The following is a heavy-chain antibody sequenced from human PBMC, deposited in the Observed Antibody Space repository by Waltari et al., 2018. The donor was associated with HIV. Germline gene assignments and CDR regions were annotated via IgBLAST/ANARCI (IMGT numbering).Heavy chain of an antibody. V-gene: IGHV3-23*01. CDR1: GFTFSTYA. D-gene: IGHD3-22*01. CDR3: AKSAEFHYDSSGYSH. Sequence: EVLLLESGGGLVQPGGSLRLSCAASGFTFSTYAMSWVRQAPGKGLEGVSTISGSGGTTYVVDSVKGRFSISRDNSKNTLYLQMNSLRAEDSAVYYCAKSAEFHYDSSGYSHWGQGTLVTVPS. CDR2: ISGSGGTT. J-gene: IGHJ4*02.